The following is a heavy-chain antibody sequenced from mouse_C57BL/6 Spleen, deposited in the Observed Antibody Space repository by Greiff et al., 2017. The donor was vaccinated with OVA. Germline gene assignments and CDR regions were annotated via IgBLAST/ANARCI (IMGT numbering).Heavy chain of an antibody. J-gene: IGHJ3*01. Sequence: QVQLQQPGAELVKPGASVKLSCKASGYTFTSYWMHWVKQRPGRGLEWIGRIDPNSGGTKYNEKFKGKATLTVDKPSSTAYMQLSSLTSEDSAVDYCARGELRADTWFAYWGQGTLVTVSA. V-gene: IGHV1-72*01. D-gene: IGHD3-3*01. CDR2: IDPNSGGT. CDR3: ARGELRADTWFAY. CDR1: GYTFTSYW.